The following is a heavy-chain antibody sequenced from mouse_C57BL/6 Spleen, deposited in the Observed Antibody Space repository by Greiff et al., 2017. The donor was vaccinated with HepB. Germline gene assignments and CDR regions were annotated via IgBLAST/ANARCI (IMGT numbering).Heavy chain of an antibody. Sequence: VQLQQSGAELVRPGTSVKVSCKASGYAFTNYLIEWVKQRPGQGLEWIGVINPGSGGTNYNEKFKGKATLTADKSSSTAYMQLSSLTSEDSAVYFGAYYSNYPFAYWGQGTLVTVSA. V-gene: IGHV1-54*01. D-gene: IGHD2-5*01. CDR1: GYAFTNYL. CDR2: INPGSGGT. J-gene: IGHJ3*01. CDR3: AYYSNYPFAY.